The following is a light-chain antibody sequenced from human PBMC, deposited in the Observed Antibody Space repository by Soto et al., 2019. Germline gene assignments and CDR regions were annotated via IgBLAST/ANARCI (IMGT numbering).Light chain of an antibody. CDR2: DAS. CDR1: QSVGYY. Sequence: EIVLTQSPATLSLFPGERATLSCRASQSVGYYLAWYQQKPGQVPRLLIYDASSRATGIPPRFSGSGSGTDFTLTISSLEPEDFAVYYCQQRRTWLSFGGGTKVDIK. CDR3: QQRRTWLS. V-gene: IGKV3-11*01. J-gene: IGKJ4*01.